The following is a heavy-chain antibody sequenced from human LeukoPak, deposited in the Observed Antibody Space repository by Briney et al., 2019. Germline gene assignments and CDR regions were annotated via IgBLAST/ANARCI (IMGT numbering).Heavy chain of an antibody. D-gene: IGHD1-14*01. J-gene: IGHJ6*02. CDR3: AKVSGGGLYYDGMDV. V-gene: IGHV3-23*01. CDR2: ISGSGAST. Sequence: PGGSLRLSCLTSGSTFSTNAMSWVRQAPGKGLEWISGISGSGASTYYADSVTGRFTISRDSSKNTLYLQMNSLRAEDTAVYYCAKVSGGGLYYDGMDVWGQGTTVTVSS. CDR1: GSTFSTNA.